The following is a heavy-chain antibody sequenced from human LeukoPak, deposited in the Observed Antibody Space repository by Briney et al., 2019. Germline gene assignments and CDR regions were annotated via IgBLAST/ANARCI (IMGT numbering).Heavy chain of an antibody. J-gene: IGHJ3*01. CDR2: INPNSGGT. Sequence: ASVKVSCTASGYTFTGYYMHWVRQAPGQGLEWMGWINPNSGGTNFAQRFQGRVTMTRDTSISTAYMELSRLTSDDTAVYYCARGGLRSSGWYAAFDFWGQGTMVTVSS. CDR1: GYTFTGYY. D-gene: IGHD6-19*01. V-gene: IGHV1-2*02. CDR3: ARGGLRSSGWYAAFDF.